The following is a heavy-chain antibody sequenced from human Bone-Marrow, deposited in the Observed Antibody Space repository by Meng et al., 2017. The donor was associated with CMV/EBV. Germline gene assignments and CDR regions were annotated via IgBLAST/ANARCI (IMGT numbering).Heavy chain of an antibody. CDR3: ARDLAVAGTDGMDV. D-gene: IGHD6-19*01. J-gene: IGHJ6*02. V-gene: IGHV4-59*01. Sequence: SETLSLTCTVSGGSISSYYWSWIRQPPGKGLEWIGYIYYSGSTNYNPSLKSRVTIPVDTSKNQFSLKLSSVTAADTAVYYCARDLAVAGTDGMDVWGQGTTVTVSS. CDR1: GGSISSYY. CDR2: IYYSGST.